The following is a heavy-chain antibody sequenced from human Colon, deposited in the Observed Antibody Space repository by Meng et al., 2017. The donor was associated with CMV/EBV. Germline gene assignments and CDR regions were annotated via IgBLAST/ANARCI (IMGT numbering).Heavy chain of an antibody. CDR2: ISGNNGNT. Sequence: ASVKVSCKASGYTFSNFGISWVRQAPGQGLEWMGWISGNNGNTNFARKFRGRIAMTTDTSTTMAHMELRSLGSDDTAIYYCARDGADCTTTTCSIDFWGQGTLVTVSS. CDR1: GYTFSNFG. J-gene: IGHJ4*02. V-gene: IGHV1-18*01. D-gene: IGHD2/OR15-2a*01. CDR3: ARDGADCTTTTCSIDF.